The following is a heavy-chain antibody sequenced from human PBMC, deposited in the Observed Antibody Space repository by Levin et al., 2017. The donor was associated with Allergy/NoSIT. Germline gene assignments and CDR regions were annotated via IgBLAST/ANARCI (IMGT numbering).Heavy chain of an antibody. CDR2: IYWDDDK. V-gene: IGHV2-5*02. CDR3: ARLRITMVRGVPIDY. J-gene: IGHJ4*02. CDR1: GFSLSTSGVG. D-gene: IGHD3-10*01. Sequence: SGPTLVKPTQTLTLTCTFSGFSLSTSGVGVGWIRQPPGKALEWLALIYWDDDKRYSPSLKSRLTITKDTSKNQVVLTMTNMDPVDTATYYCARLRITMVRGVPIDYWGQGTLVTVSS.